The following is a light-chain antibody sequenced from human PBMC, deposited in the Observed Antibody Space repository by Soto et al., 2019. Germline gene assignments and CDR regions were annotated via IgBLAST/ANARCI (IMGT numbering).Light chain of an antibody. CDR1: QSVSSY. V-gene: IGKV3-11*01. Sequence: EIVLTQSPATLSLSPGERATLSCRASQSVSSYLAWYQQKPGQAPRLLIYDASNRATGIPARFSGSGSGTDFALNISSLEPEDFVVYYCQQRSNWPRGTFGQGTKLDIK. J-gene: IGKJ2*02. CDR3: QQRSNWPRGT. CDR2: DAS.